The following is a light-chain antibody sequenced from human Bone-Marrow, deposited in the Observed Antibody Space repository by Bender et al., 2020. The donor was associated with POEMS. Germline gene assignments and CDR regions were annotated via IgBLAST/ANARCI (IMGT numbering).Light chain of an antibody. CDR3: ESADSSGTVEV. Sequence: SYVLTQPPSVSLAPGQTARITCGGNNIGRQSVQWYQQKPGQAPVVVVYDDDDRPSGIPERFSGSRSGTTATLTISGVQAEDEADYYCESADSSGTVEVFGGGTKLTVL. J-gene: IGLJ2*01. V-gene: IGLV3-21*02. CDR2: DDD. CDR1: NIGRQS.